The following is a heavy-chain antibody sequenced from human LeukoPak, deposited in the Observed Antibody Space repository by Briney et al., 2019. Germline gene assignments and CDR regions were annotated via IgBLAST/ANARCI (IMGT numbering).Heavy chain of an antibody. CDR1: GGSISSYY. CDR3: ARDSHTPMVLDF. CDR2: IYTSGST. D-gene: IGHD5-18*01. J-gene: IGHJ4*02. V-gene: IGHV4-4*07. Sequence: SETLSLTCTVSGGSISSYYWSWIRQPAGKGLEWIGRIYTSGSTNYNPSLKSRVTMSVDTSKNQSSLKLSPVTAADTAVYYCARDSHTPMVLDFWGQGNVVTVSS.